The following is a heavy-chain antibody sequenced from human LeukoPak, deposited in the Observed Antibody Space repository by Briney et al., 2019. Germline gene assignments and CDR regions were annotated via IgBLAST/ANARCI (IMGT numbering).Heavy chain of an antibody. CDR1: GFTFSSYA. D-gene: IGHD3-22*01. J-gene: IGHJ4*02. CDR3: AKDFRDYYDSSGYYFDY. CDR2: ISGSGGST. Sequence: GGSLRLSCAASGFTFSSYAMSWVRQAPGKGLEWVSAISGSGGSTYYAESVKGRFTISRDNSKNTLYLQINSLGAEDTAVYNFAKDFRDYYDSSGYYFDYWGQGTLVTVSS. V-gene: IGHV3-23*01.